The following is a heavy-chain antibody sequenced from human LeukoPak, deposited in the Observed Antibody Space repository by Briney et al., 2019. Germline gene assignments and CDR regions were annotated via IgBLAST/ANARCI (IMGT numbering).Heavy chain of an antibody. J-gene: IGHJ4*02. CDR2: IKRDGSEK. Sequence: GGSLRLSCAASGFIFRNHWMSWVRQAPGKGLEWVASIKRDGSEKFYVDSVKGRFTISRDNAKNSLYLQMNSLRAEDTAVYYCARVGSGIVGASFDYWGQGTLVTVSS. CDR3: ARVGSGIVGASFDY. D-gene: IGHD3-22*01. V-gene: IGHV3-7*01. CDR1: GFIFRNHW.